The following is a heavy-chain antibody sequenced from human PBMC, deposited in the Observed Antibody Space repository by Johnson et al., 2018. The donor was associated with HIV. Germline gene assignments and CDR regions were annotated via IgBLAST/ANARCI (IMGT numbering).Heavy chain of an antibody. CDR3: ARQKRYWRNAFDI. Sequence: VLLLESGGDLVHPGGSLRLSCAASGFTFSNYGIHWVRQAPGKGLEWVAVVSYDRSEKYYADSVKGRFTISRDNSMNTLYLQMNSLGLEDTAVYFCARQKRYWRNAFDIWGQGTIVTVSS. CDR1: GFTFSNYG. D-gene: IGHD3-9*01. CDR2: VSYDRSEK. J-gene: IGHJ3*02. V-gene: IGHV3-30*03.